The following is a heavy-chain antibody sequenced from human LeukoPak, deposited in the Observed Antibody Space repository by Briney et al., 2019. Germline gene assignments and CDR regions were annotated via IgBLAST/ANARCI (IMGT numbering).Heavy chain of an antibody. J-gene: IGHJ4*02. Sequence: GGSLRLSCAASGFTFSNYAMSWVRQAPGKGLEWVSATGGGGRNTFYADSVEGRFTISRDNSENTLYLQMSSLRAEDTAIYYCAKGRVAAVGTSDYWGQGTLVTVSS. V-gene: IGHV3-23*01. CDR2: TGGGGRNT. D-gene: IGHD6-13*01. CDR1: GFTFSNYA. CDR3: AKGRVAAVGTSDY.